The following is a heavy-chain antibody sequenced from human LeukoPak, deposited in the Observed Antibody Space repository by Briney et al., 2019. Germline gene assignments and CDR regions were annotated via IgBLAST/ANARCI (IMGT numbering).Heavy chain of an antibody. V-gene: IGHV4-30-4*08. D-gene: IGHD4-17*01. J-gene: IGHJ4*02. CDR2: IYYSGST. CDR3: ARAATTVLPFDY. Sequence: SETLSLTCTVSGGPISSGDYYWSWIRQPPGKGLEWIGYIYYSGSTYYNPSLKSRVTISVDTSKNQFSLKLSSVTAADTAVYYCARAATTVLPFDYWGQGTLVTVSS. CDR1: GGPISSGDYY.